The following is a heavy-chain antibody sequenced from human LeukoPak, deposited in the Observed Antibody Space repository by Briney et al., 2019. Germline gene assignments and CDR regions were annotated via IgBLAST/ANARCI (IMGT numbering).Heavy chain of an antibody. CDR1: GGSISSYY. V-gene: IGHV4-59*01. J-gene: IGHJ4*02. Sequence: PSETLSLTCTVSGGSISSYYWSWIRQPPGKGLEWIGYIYYSGSTNYNPSLKSRVTISVDTSKNQFSLKLSSVTAADTAVYYCASSPQLDYFDHWGQGTLVTVSS. CDR3: ASSPQLDYFDH. D-gene: IGHD6-13*01. CDR2: IYYSGST.